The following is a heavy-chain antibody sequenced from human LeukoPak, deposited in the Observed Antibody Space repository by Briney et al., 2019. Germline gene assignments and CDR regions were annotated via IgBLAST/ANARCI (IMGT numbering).Heavy chain of an antibody. CDR3: ARVSYSNYGGYFDY. J-gene: IGHJ4*02. Sequence: PGGSLRLSCAASGFTFSSYWMSWVRQAPGKGLEWVANIKQDGSEKYYVDSVKGRFTISRDNAKNSLYLQMNSLRAEDTAVYYCARVSYSNYGGYFDYWGQGTLVTVSS. D-gene: IGHD4-11*01. CDR1: GFTFSSYW. CDR2: IKQDGSEK. V-gene: IGHV3-7*01.